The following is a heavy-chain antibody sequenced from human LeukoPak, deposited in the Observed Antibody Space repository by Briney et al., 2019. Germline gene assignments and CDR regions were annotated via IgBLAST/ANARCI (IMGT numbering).Heavy chain of an antibody. CDR1: GGTFSSYA. V-gene: IGHV1-69*05. D-gene: IGHD5-24*01. CDR3: ARGGGYNDY. CDR2: IIPIFGTA. Sequence: VASVKVSCKASGGTFSSYAISWVRQAPGQGLEWMGGIIPIFGTANYAQKLQGRVTMTTDTSASTAYMELRSLTSDDTAVYYCARGGGYNDYWGQGTLVTVSS. J-gene: IGHJ4*02.